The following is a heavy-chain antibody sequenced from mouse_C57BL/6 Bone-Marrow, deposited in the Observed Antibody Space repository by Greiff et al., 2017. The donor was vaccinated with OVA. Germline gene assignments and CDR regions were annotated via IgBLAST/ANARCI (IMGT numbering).Heavy chain of an antibody. CDR2: INPNNGGT. J-gene: IGHJ2*01. Sequence: VQLQQSGPELVKPGASVKISCKASGYTFTDYYMNWVKQSHGKSLEWIGDINPNNGGTSYNQKFKGKATLTVDKSSSTAYMELRSLTSEDSAVYYCARLTTVVAPYYFDYGGQGTTLTVSA. V-gene: IGHV1-26*01. D-gene: IGHD1-1*01. CDR1: GYTFTDYY. CDR3: ARLTTVVAPYYFDY.